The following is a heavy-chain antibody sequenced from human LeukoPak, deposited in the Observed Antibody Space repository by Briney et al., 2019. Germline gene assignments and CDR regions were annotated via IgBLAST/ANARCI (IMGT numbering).Heavy chain of an antibody. V-gene: IGHV3-48*03. D-gene: IGHD1-26*01. Sequence: GGSLRLSCAASGFTFSSYEMNWVRQAPGKGLEWVSYISSSGSTIYYADSVKGRFTISRDNAKNSLYLQMNSLRAEDTAVYYCAGDEGYSGYQNYWGQGTLVTVSS. CDR3: AGDEGYSGYQNY. CDR2: ISSSGSTI. J-gene: IGHJ4*02. CDR1: GFTFSSYE.